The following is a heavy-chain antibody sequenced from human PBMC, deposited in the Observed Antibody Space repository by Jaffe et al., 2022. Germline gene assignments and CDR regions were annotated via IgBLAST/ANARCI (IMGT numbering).Heavy chain of an antibody. CDR1: GYSISSGYY. CDR3: ARGVVPAAMGSNWFDP. D-gene: IGHD2-2*01. Sequence: QVQLQESGPGLVKPSETLSLTCAVSGYSISSGYYWGWIRQPPGKGLEWIGSIYHSGSTYYNPSLKSRVTISVDTSKNQFSLKLSSVTAADTAVYYCARGVVPAAMGSNWFDPWGQGTLVTVSS. J-gene: IGHJ5*02. V-gene: IGHV4-38-2*01. CDR2: IYHSGST.